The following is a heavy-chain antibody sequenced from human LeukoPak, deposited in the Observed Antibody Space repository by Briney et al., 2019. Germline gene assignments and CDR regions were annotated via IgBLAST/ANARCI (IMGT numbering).Heavy chain of an antibody. CDR2: ISISSSSV. V-gene: IGHV3-48*04. D-gene: IGHD6-13*01. CDR3: ARDNLAAAGDDNFDI. CDR1: GFTFSSHA. Sequence: PGGSLRLSCAASGFTFSSHAMNWVRQAPGKGLEWVSYISISSSSVYYADSVKGRFTISRDNAKNSLYLQMNSLRAEDTAMYYCARDNLAAAGDDNFDIWGQGTMVTVSS. J-gene: IGHJ3*02.